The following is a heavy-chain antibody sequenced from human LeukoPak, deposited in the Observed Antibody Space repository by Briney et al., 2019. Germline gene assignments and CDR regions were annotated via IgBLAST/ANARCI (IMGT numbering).Heavy chain of an antibody. V-gene: IGHV4-59*01. CDR2: IYHSGST. CDR1: GGSISSYY. CDR3: AREMSRQQLARVGAFDI. Sequence: SETLSLTCTVSGGSISSYYWSWIRQPPGKGLEWIGYIYHSGSTNYSPSLKSRVTISVDTSKNQFSLKLSSVTAADTAVYYCAREMSRQQLARVGAFDIWGQGTMVTVSS. D-gene: IGHD6-13*01. J-gene: IGHJ3*02.